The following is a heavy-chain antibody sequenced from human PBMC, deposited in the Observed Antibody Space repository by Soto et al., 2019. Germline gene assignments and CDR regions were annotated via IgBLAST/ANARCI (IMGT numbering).Heavy chain of an antibody. CDR3: ARNGVATTHPSRNYYYYYMDV. CDR1: GGSVSSGSYY. Sequence: PSETLSLTCPVSGGSVSSGSYYWSWIRQPPGKGLEWIGYIYYSGSTNYNPSLKSRVTISVDTSKNQFSLKLSSVTAADTAVYYCARNGVATTHPSRNYYYYYMDVWGKGTTVTVSS. V-gene: IGHV4-61*01. D-gene: IGHD5-12*01. J-gene: IGHJ6*03. CDR2: IYYSGST.